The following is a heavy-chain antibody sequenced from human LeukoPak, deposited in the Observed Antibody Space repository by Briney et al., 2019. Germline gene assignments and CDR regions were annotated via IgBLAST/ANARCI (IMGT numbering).Heavy chain of an antibody. CDR1: GFIFSDYA. V-gene: IGHV3-23*01. J-gene: IGHJ4*02. CDR2: ISGSGDTT. CDR3: AKESPHFDF. Sequence: PGGCLRLSCAASGFIFSDYAMSWVRQAPGKGLAWVSTISGSGDTTYYADSVKGRFTISRDNSKNTLYLQMNSLRGEDRAVYYCAKESPHFDFWGQGTLVTVSS.